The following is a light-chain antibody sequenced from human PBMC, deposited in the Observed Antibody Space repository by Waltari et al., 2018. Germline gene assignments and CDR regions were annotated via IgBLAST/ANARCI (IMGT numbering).Light chain of an antibody. J-gene: IGKJ2*01. V-gene: IGKV2-30*02. CDR2: RVS. CDR1: QSLVHSDGNTP. Sequence: DAVMTQSPLSLSVTLGQAASISCISSQSLVHSDGNTPLNWFHQRPGQSPRRLIYRVSNRDSGVPDRFSGSGSGTDFTLKINKVEAEDVGIYYCMQGTHWPYTFGQGTKLDIK. CDR3: MQGTHWPYT.